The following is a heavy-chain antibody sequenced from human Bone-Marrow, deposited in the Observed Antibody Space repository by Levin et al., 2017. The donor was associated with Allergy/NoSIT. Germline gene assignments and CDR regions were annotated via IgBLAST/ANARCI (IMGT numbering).Heavy chain of an antibody. V-gene: IGHV1-46*01. Sequence: GESLKISCKASGYTFTSYYMHWVRQAPGQGLEWMGIINPSGGSTSYAQKFQGRVTMTRDTSTSTVYMELSSLRSEDTAVYYCARARAKHPNWFDPWGQGTLVTVSS. CDR1: GYTFTSYY. CDR3: ARARAKHPNWFDP. J-gene: IGHJ5*02. CDR2: INPSGGST.